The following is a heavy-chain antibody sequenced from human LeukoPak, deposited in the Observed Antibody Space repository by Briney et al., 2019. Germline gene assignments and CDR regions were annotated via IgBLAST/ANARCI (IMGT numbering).Heavy chain of an antibody. CDR2: ISYDGSNK. CDR1: GFTFSSYA. CDR3: ARGFGGYSSSSAYFDY. J-gene: IGHJ4*02. Sequence: PGGSLRLSCAASGFTFSSYAMHWVRQAPGKGLEWVAVISYDGSNKYYADSVKGRFTISRDNSKNTLYLQMNSLRAEDTAVYYCARGFGGYSSSSAYFDYWGQGTLVTVSS. V-gene: IGHV3-30*01. D-gene: IGHD6-6*01.